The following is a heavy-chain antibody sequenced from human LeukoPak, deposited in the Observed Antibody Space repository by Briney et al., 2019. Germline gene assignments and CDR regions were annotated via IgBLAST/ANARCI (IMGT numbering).Heavy chain of an antibody. CDR2: IWHDGTNE. D-gene: IGHD2-15*01. CDR3: VRDLYCSGSTCYRAFDI. V-gene: IGHV3-33*01. J-gene: IGHJ3*02. CDR1: GFTFRSNG. Sequence: PGGSLRLSCVASGFTFRSNGIHCVRQAPGKGLEWVAYIWHDGTNEHYADSVKGRFTISIDNSDNTAHLQMNSLRAEDTALYYCVRDLYCSGSTCYRAFDIWGQGTMVTVSS.